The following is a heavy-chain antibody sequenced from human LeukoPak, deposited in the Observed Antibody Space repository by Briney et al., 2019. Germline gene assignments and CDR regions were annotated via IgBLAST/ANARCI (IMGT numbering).Heavy chain of an antibody. J-gene: IGHJ4*02. D-gene: IGHD4-17*01. CDR1: DGSITNYD. CDR3: ATGYGDFRVEGRYFYS. CDR2: VHYSGTT. Sequence: SETLSLTCTISDGSITNYDWSWVRQPPGKGLEFIGHVHYSGTTNYNPSLRSRVTISIDTSKKHFFLKLKSVTAADTAVYYCATGYGDFRVEGRYFYSWGQGTLVTVSS. V-gene: IGHV4-59*01.